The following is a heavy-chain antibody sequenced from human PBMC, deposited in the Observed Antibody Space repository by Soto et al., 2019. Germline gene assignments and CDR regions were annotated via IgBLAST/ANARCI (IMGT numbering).Heavy chain of an antibody. V-gene: IGHV3-23*01. D-gene: IGHD3-16*01. CDR2: ISGSGGST. CDR3: AKEVPYIISWSSAVYLQH. J-gene: IGHJ1*01. Sequence: DVKLLESGGGVVQPGGSLRLSCAASGFAFNNYAMNWVRQAPGKGLEWVSHISGSGGSTDYADSVKGRFSISKDSSKNTLYLHMNSLRAEDTALYFCAKEVPYIISWSSAVYLQHWGLGTQVTVSS. CDR1: GFAFNNYA.